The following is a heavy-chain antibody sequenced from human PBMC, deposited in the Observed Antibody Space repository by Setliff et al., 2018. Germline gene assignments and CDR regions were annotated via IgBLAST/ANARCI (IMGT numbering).Heavy chain of an antibody. CDR2: IYYSGST. CDR3: ARGRIAAALYYFDY. J-gene: IGHJ4*02. D-gene: IGHD6-13*01. Sequence: PSETLSLTCTVSGGSISSSSYYWGWIRQPPGKGLEWIGSIYYSGSTYYNPSLKSRVTISVDTSKHQFSLKLSSVTAADTAVYYCARGRIAAALYYFDYWGQGTLVTDSS. V-gene: IGHV4-39*07. CDR1: GGSISSSSYY.